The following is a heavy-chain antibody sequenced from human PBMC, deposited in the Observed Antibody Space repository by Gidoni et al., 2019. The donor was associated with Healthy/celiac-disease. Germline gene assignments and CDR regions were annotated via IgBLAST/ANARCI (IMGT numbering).Heavy chain of an antibody. Sequence: QVQLVQSGAEVKKPGSSVKVSCKASGGTFSSYAISWVRQAPGQGLEWMGGIIPIFGTANYAQKFQGRVTITADKSTSTAYMELSSLRSEDTAVYYCARAVAAAGTDYYYGMDVWGQGTTVTVSS. D-gene: IGHD6-13*01. CDR2: IIPIFGTA. CDR3: ARAVAAAGTDYYYGMDV. CDR1: GGTFSSYA. J-gene: IGHJ6*02. V-gene: IGHV1-69*06.